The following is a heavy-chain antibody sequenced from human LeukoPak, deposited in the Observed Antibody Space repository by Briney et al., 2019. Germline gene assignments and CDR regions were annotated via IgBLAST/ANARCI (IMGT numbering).Heavy chain of an antibody. Sequence: SQTLSLTCTVSGGSISSGSYYWSWIRQPAGKGLEWIGRIYTSGSTNYNPSLKSRVTISLDTSKNQFSLKLSSVTAADTAVYYCARGIPGYFGTSGYYYEYWGQGILVAVSS. CDR3: ARGIPGYFGTSGYYYEY. J-gene: IGHJ4*02. D-gene: IGHD3-22*01. CDR2: IYTSGST. CDR1: GGSISSGSYY. V-gene: IGHV4-61*02.